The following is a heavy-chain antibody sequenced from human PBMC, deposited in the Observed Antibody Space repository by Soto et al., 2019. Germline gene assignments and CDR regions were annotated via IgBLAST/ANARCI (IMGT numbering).Heavy chain of an antibody. V-gene: IGHV3-11*06. CDR2: ITSSSSYT. CDR1: GFTFSDYY. J-gene: IGHJ6*02. D-gene: IGHD5-12*01. CDR3: ASAXWLPYGMDV. Sequence: GGSLRLSCAASGFTFSDYYMTWIRQAPGKGLEWVSYITSSSSYTNYADSVKGRFTISRDNAKNSLYLQMNSLRAEDTAVYYCASAXWLPYGMDVWGQGTTVTVPS.